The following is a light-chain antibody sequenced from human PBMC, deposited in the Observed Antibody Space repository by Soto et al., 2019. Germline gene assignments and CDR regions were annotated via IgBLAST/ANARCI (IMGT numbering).Light chain of an antibody. CDR2: DVN. J-gene: IGLJ1*01. CDR3: SSYTSSSTSLV. CDR1: SSDVGSYNY. Sequence: QSALTQPASVSGSPGQSITISCIGTSSDVGSYNYVSWYQQHPGKVPKLVIYDVNNRPSGVSNRFSGSKSGNTASLTISGLQAEDESDYYCSSYTSSSTSLVFGTGTKVTVL. V-gene: IGLV2-14*01.